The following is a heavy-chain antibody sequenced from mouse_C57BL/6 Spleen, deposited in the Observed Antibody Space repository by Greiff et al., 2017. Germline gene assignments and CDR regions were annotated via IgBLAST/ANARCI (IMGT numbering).Heavy chain of an antibody. CDR3: ARYTYGSSYYAMDY. Sequence: VQLQQPGAELVKPGASVKMSCKASGYTFTSYWITWVNQRPGQGLEWIGDIYPGSGSTNYNEKFKSKATLTVDTSSSTAYMQLSSLTSEDSAVYYCARYTYGSSYYAMDYWGQGTSVTVSS. CDR2: IYPGSGST. D-gene: IGHD1-1*01. J-gene: IGHJ4*01. V-gene: IGHV1-55*01. CDR1: GYTFTSYW.